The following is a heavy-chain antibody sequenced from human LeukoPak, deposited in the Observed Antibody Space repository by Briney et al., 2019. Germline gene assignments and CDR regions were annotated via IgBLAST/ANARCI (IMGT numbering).Heavy chain of an antibody. J-gene: IGHJ5*02. Sequence: SGPTLVKPTQTLTLTCTFSGFSLSTSGVGVGWIRRPPGKALEWLALIYWNDYKRYSPSLKSRLTITKDTSKNPVVLTMTNMDPVDTATYYCAHRPDCSSTSCHNWFDPWGQGTLVTVSS. CDR1: GFSLSTSGVG. CDR3: AHRPDCSSTSCHNWFDP. V-gene: IGHV2-5*01. CDR2: IYWNDYK. D-gene: IGHD2-2*01.